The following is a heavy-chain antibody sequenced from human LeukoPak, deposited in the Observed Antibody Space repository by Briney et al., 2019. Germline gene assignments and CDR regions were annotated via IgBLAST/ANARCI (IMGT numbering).Heavy chain of an antibody. CDR1: GYTFTGYY. V-gene: IGHV1-2*06. J-gene: IGHJ3*02. CDR3: ARDLAGYYYDSSADDAFDI. Sequence: ASVKVSCKASGYTFTGYYMHWVRQAPGQGLEWMGRINPNSGGTNYTQKFQGRVTMTRDTSISTAYMELSRLRSDDTAVYYCARDLAGYYYDSSADDAFDIWGQGTMVTVSS. CDR2: INPNSGGT. D-gene: IGHD3-22*01.